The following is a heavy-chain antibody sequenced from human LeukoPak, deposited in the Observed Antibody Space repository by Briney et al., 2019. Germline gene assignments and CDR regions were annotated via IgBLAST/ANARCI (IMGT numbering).Heavy chain of an antibody. CDR3: AGRVLGIMITFGGVNEFDC. J-gene: IGHJ4*02. CDR1: GGFISFYH. V-gene: IGHV4-59*08. Sequence: SETLSLTCTVCGGFISFYHWRGLRQPPGKALEGMANLSYSGNTNYNPSLKSRVTISVDTSKNQFSLKLSAVTAADTAVYYGAGRVLGIMITFGGVNEFDCWGQGTLVTVSS. D-gene: IGHD3-16*01. CDR2: LSYSGNT.